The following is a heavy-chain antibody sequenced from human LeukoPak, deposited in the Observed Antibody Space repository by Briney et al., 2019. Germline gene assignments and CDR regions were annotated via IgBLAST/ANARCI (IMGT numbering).Heavy chain of an antibody. Sequence: SETLSLTCAVYGGSFSGYYWSWIRQPPGKGLEWIGEINHSGSTNYNPSLKSRVTISVDTSKNQFSLKLSSVTAADTAVYYCARASGSYYSAPFLDYWGQGTLVTVSS. CDR3: ARASGSYYSAPFLDY. CDR1: GGSFSGYY. V-gene: IGHV4-34*01. CDR2: INHSGST. J-gene: IGHJ4*02. D-gene: IGHD1-26*01.